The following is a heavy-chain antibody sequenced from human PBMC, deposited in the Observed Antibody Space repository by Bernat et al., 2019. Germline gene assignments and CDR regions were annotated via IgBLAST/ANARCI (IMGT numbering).Heavy chain of an antibody. Sequence: EVQLVESGGGLVKPGGSLRLSCAASGFTLSGYSMNWVRQAPGKGLEWASYISSSSRYTYYADSVKGRFTISGDSAKNSLYLQMNSLRAEDTAVYYCARDGIRQYYFHYWGQGTLVTVSS. D-gene: IGHD1-1*01. CDR3: ARDGIRQYYFHY. CDR1: GFTLSGYS. J-gene: IGHJ4*02. V-gene: IGHV3-21*05. CDR2: ISSSSRYT.